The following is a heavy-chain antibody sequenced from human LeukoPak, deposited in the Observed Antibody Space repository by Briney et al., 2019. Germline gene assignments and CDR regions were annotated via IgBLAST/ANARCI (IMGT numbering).Heavy chain of an antibody. CDR1: VYTFTSYF. V-gene: IGHV1-46*04. J-gene: IGHJ4*02. CDR3: ASSGSYSQFDY. CDR2: INSSGGST. D-gene: IGHD3-10*01. Sequence: ASVKVSCKASVYTFTSYFMHWVRPAPRHGREKMGIINSSGGSTTYAQKLQGRLTMTRDTSTSAVYMELDSLPSEDTAVYYCASSGSYSQFDYWGQGTLVTVSS.